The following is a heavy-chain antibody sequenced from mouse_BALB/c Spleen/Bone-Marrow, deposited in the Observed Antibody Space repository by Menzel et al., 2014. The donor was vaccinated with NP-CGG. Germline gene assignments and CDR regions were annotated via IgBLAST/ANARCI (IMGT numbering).Heavy chain of an antibody. CDR2: ISYSGST. J-gene: IGHJ2*01. V-gene: IGHV3-2*02. D-gene: IGHD1-1*01. CDR1: GYSITSDYA. CDR3: AREGDYSGSGIDY. Sequence: EVMLVESGPGLVKPSQSLSLTCTVTGYSITSDYAWNWIRQFPGNKLEWMGYISYSGSTSYNPSLKSQISITLDTSKNHFYLQLSSVTTEDTATYYCAREGDYSGSGIDYWGQGTTLTVSS.